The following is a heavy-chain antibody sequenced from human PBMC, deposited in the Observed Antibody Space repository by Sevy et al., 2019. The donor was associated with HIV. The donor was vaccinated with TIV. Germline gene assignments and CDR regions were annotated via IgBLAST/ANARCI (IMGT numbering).Heavy chain of an antibody. Sequence: GGSRRLSCAASGFTFSSYGMHWVRQAPGKGLEWVAVIWNDRSNKHYADSVKGRFTISRDNSKNTLYLQMNSLRAEDTAVYYCASLPNNYYDSGGFSGNDAFDIWGQGTMVTVSS. D-gene: IGHD3-22*01. CDR2: IWNDRSNK. CDR3: ASLPNNYYDSGGFSGNDAFDI. V-gene: IGHV3-33*01. CDR1: GFTFSSYG. J-gene: IGHJ3*02.